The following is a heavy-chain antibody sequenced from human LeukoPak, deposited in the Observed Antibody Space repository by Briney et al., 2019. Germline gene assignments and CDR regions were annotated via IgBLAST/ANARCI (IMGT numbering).Heavy chain of an antibody. CDR2: IYSGGST. D-gene: IGHD5-24*01. V-gene: IGHV3-53*01. CDR3: ARGLEMATIRINYYYGMDV. Sequence: GGSLRLSCAASGFTVSSNYMSWVRQAPGKGLEWVSVIYSGGSTYYADSVKGRFTISRDNAKNSLYLQMNSLRAEDTAVYYCARGLEMATIRINYYYGMDVWGQGTTVTVSS. CDR1: GFTVSSNY. J-gene: IGHJ6*02.